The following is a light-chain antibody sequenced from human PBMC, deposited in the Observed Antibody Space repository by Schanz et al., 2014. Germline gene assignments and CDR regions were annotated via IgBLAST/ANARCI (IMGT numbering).Light chain of an antibody. CDR3: SSYGGNLGV. CDR1: NSDVGGYDY. J-gene: IGLJ1*01. V-gene: IGLV2-11*01. Sequence: QSALTQPRSVSGSPGQSVTISCTGTNSDVGGYDYVSWYQQHPGKAPKLLIYNVNQRPSGVPDRFSGSKSGNTASLTVSGLQAEDEADYYCSSYGGNLGVFGTGTKLTVL. CDR2: NVN.